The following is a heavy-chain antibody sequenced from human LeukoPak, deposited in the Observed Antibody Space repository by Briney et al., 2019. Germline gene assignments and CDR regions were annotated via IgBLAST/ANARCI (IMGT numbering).Heavy chain of an antibody. D-gene: IGHD6-19*01. CDR3: ATSIGVAVAFDF. CDR2: IGSASSYV. CDR1: GFTFSSYA. J-gene: IGHJ4*02. Sequence: GGSLRLSCAASGFTFSSYAMTWVRQAPGKGLEWVAFIGSASSYVFYADSVKGRFTISRDNAKNSLYLQMNSLKAEDTAIYYCATSIGVAVAFDFWGQGTLVTVSS. V-gene: IGHV3-21*04.